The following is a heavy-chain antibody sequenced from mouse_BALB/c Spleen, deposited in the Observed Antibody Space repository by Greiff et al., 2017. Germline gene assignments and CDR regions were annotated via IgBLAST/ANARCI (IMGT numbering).Heavy chain of an antibody. CDR2: IYPGSGNT. CDR3: ARFHYGNYDAYAMDY. D-gene: IGHD2-1*01. V-gene: IGHV1-63*01. CDR1: GYAFTNYW. J-gene: IGHJ4*01. Sequence: VQLQQSGAELVRPGTSVKISCKASGYAFTNYWLGWVKQRPGHGLEWIGDIYPGSGNTYYNEKFKGKATLTADKSSSTAYMQLSSLTSEDSAVYFCARFHYGNYDAYAMDYWGQGTSVTVSS.